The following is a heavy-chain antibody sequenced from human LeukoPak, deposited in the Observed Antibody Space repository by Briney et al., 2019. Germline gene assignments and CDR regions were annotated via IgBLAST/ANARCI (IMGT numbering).Heavy chain of an antibody. CDR2: IHYDSSTE. J-gene: IGHJ4*02. CDR3: AKGYYGSGSYGWFDY. D-gene: IGHD3-10*01. Sequence: PGGSLRLSCAASGFTFSSYWMSWVRQAPGKGLEWVAYIHYDSSTEDYADSVKGRFTISRDNSKNTLFPHMNSLRAEDTAVYSCAKGYYGSGSYGWFDYWGQGTLVTVSS. V-gene: IGHV3-30*02. CDR1: GFTFSSYW.